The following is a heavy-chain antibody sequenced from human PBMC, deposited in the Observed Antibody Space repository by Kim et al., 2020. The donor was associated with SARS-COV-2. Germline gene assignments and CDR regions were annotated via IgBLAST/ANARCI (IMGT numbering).Heavy chain of an antibody. CDR3: AKDIGRGSSPYYFDY. J-gene: IGHJ4*02. D-gene: IGHD1-26*01. V-gene: IGHV3-9*01. Sequence: DSVKGRFTISRNNAKNSLNLQMNSLRDEDRALYYCAKDIGRGSSPYYFDYWGQGTLVTVSS.